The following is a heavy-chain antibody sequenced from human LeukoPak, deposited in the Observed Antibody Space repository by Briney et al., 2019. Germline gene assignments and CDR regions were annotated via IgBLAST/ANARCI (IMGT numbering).Heavy chain of an antibody. CDR2: IRYDGSNK. V-gene: IGHV3-30*02. CDR3: AKDSMVTPSYYYYMDV. J-gene: IGHJ6*03. CDR1: GFTFSSYG. D-gene: IGHD5-18*01. Sequence: PGGSLRLSCAASGFTFSSYGMHWVRQAPGKGLEWVAFIRYDGSNKYYADSVKGRFTISRDNSKNPLYLQMNSLRAEDTAVYYCAKDSMVTPSYYYYMDVWGKGTTVTISS.